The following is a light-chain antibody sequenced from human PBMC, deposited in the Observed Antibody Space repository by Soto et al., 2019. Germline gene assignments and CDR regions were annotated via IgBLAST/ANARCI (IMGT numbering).Light chain of an antibody. CDR2: EVS. J-gene: IGLJ1*01. V-gene: IGLV2-14*01. Sequence: QSALTQPASVSGSPGQSITISCTGTSSDVGGYNYVSWYQQHPGKAPKLMIYEVSNRPSGVSNRFSGSKSGNTASQTISGLRAEDEADYYCSSYTSSSLLVFGTGIKLTVL. CDR1: SSDVGGYNY. CDR3: SSYTSSSLLV.